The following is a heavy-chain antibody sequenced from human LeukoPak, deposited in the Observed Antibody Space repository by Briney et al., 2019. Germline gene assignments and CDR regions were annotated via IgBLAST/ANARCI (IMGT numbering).Heavy chain of an antibody. CDR3: ARVGEGAAKD. J-gene: IGHJ4*02. D-gene: IGHD1-26*01. Sequence: GGSLRLSCAASGFTVSSNYMTWVRQTPGKGLEWASVIYSGGSTYYADSVKGRFTISRDNSKNTLYLQMNSLRVEDTAVYYCARVGEGAAKDWGQGTLVTVSS. CDR1: GFTVSSNY. CDR2: IYSGGST. V-gene: IGHV3-53*01.